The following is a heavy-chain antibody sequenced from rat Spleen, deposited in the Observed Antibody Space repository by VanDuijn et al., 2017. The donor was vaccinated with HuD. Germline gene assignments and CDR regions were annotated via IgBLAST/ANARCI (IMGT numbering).Heavy chain of an antibody. J-gene: IGHJ3*01. CDR2: INTSGGTT. Sequence: EVELVESGGGLVQPGRSMKLSCAASGFTFSYYGMAWVRQAPTKGLEWVASINTSGGTTYYRDSVKGRFFFSRDNARNTLYLQMDSLRSEDTATYYCTTDQGAGWFAYWGQGTLVTVSS. D-gene: IGHD5-1*01. CDR3: TTDQGAGWFAY. V-gene: IGHV5S13*01. CDR1: GFTFSYYG.